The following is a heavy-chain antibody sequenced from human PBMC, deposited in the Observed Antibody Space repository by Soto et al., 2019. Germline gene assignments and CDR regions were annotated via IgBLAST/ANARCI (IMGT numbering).Heavy chain of an antibody. J-gene: IGHJ6*02. CDR1: GFTFSTYS. D-gene: IGHD2-2*03. CDR2: ISSSSSTI. CDR3: ARDLVDIVLVPAAMLYYYYYGMDV. Sequence: PGGSLRLSCAASGFTFSTYSMNWVRQAPGKGLEWVSYISSSSSTIFYTDSVKGRFTVSRDNAKNTLYLQMNSLRAEDTAVYYCARDLVDIVLVPAAMLYYYYYGMDVWGQGTTVTVSS. V-gene: IGHV3-48*01.